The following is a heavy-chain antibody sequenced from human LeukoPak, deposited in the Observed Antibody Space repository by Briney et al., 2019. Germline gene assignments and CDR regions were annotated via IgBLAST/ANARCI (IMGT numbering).Heavy chain of an antibody. J-gene: IGHJ4*02. D-gene: IGHD1-26*01. CDR3: ARVGGVIVGARYYFDY. V-gene: IGHV1-69*13. CDR1: GGTFSSYA. Sequence: SVTVSCKASGGTFSSYAISWVRQAPGQGLEWMGGIIAIFGTASYAQKFQGRVTITADESTSTAYMELSSLRSEDTAVYYCARVGGVIVGARYYFDYWGQGTLVTVSS. CDR2: IIAIFGTA.